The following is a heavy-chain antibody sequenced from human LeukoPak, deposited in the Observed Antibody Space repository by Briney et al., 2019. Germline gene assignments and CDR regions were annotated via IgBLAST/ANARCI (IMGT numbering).Heavy chain of an antibody. Sequence: PSETLSLTCAVYGVSFSGYFWDWIRQPPGRGLEWIGNVYYSKSTYYNPSLKSRVTISIDTSKNQFSLKLSSVTAADTAVYYCARRGSTVVTGFDSWGQGTLVTVSS. CDR3: ARRGSTVVTGFDS. J-gene: IGHJ4*02. CDR2: VYYSKST. CDR1: GVSFSGYF. D-gene: IGHD4-23*01. V-gene: IGHV4-34*01.